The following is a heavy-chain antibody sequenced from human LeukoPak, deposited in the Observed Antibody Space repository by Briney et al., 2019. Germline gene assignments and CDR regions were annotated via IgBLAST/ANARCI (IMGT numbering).Heavy chain of an antibody. J-gene: IGHJ5*02. V-gene: IGHV4-59*12. D-gene: IGHD2-2*01. CDR2: IYYSGNT. CDR3: ARDHTAYCSSTACPGA. CDR1: GGSIGSYY. Sequence: PSETLSLTCTVSGGSIGSYYWSWIRQPPGKGLEWIGSIYYSGNTYYNPSLKSRVSISVDTSKNQFSLNLSSVTAADAAVYYCARDHTAYCSSTACPGAWGQGTLVIVSS.